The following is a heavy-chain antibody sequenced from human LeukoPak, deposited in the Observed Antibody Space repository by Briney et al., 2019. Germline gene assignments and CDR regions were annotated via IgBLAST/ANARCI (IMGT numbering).Heavy chain of an antibody. CDR3: ARGRTLYGDYVRLDY. V-gene: IGHV1-18*01. CDR1: GYTFTSYG. CDR2: ISAYNGNT. D-gene: IGHD4-17*01. J-gene: IGHJ4*02. Sequence: ASVKVSCKASGYTFTSYGISWVRQAPGQGLEWMGWISAYNGNTNYAQKFQGRVTMTTDTSTSTAYMELRSLRSDDTAVYYCARGRTLYGDYVRLDYWGQGTLVTVSS.